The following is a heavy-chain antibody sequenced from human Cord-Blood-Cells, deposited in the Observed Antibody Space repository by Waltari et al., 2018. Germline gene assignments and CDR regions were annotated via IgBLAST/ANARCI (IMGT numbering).Heavy chain of an antibody. CDR3: ARDYYGSGSYDYFDY. CDR1: GYTFTGYY. CDR2: INPNSGGT. D-gene: IGHD3-10*01. J-gene: IGHJ4*02. Sequence: QVQLVQSGAEVKKPGASVKVSCKASGYTFTGYYMHWVRQAPGQGLEWMGWINPNSGGTNYAQKFQGRVTMIRDTSISTAYMELSRLRSDDTAVYYCARDYYGSGSYDYFDYWGQGTLVTVSS. V-gene: IGHV1-2*02.